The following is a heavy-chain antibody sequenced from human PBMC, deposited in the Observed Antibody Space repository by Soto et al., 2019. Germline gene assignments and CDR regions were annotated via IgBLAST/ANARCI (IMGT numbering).Heavy chain of an antibody. CDR2: IIPILGIA. D-gene: IGHD5-12*01. V-gene: IGHV1-69*02. CDR1: GGTFSSYT. Sequence: ASVKATSKASGGTFSSYTISWVRQAPGQGLEWMGRIIPILGIANYAQKFQGRVTITADKSTSTAYMELSSLRSEDTAVYYCAYLGTYSGYDWTFDYWGQGTLGTVSS. CDR3: AYLGTYSGYDWTFDY. J-gene: IGHJ4*02.